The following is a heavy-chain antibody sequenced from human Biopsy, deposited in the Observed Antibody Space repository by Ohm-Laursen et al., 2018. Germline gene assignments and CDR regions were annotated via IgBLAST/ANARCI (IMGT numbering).Heavy chain of an antibody. D-gene: IGHD5-18*01. V-gene: IGHV3-9*01. J-gene: IGHJ6*02. CDR3: AKDRYNYTPIGGFSMDV. Sequence: SLRLSCAASGFSFDNYVMHWVRQAPGKGLEWVSGISWDSGRIDYADSVKGRFTISRDNSRDTLYLQMSSLRAEDTAVYYCAKDRYNYTPIGGFSMDVWGQGTTVTVSS. CDR1: GFSFDNYV. CDR2: ISWDSGRI.